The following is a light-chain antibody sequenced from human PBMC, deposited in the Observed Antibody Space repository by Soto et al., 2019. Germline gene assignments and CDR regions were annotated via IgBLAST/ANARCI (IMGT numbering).Light chain of an antibody. Sequence: QSALTQPASVSGSPGQSITISCTGTSSDVGSFNSGSWYQQLPGRAPKLMIYEGNKRPSGISNRFSGSKSGKTPSLTISGLQAEDEADYYCCSYAGASTVVFGGGTKLTVL. J-gene: IGLJ2*01. CDR3: CSYAGASTVV. CDR1: SSDVGSFNS. V-gene: IGLV2-23*01. CDR2: EGN.